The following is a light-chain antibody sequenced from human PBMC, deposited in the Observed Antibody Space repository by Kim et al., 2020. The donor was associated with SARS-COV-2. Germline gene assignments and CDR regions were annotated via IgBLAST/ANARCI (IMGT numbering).Light chain of an antibody. Sequence: ELTQPPSASGTPGQRVTISCSGSSSNIESKTASWYQQLPGSAPKLLIYSNDQRPSGVPGRFSGSRSGTSASLAIRGLQSEDEAVYYCAAWDDSLYGWVFGGGTQLTVL. V-gene: IGLV1-44*01. CDR1: SSNIESKT. CDR2: SND. CDR3: AAWDDSLYGWV. J-gene: IGLJ3*02.